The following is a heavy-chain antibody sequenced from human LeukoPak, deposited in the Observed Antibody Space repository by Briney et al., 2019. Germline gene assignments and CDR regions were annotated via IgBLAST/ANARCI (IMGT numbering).Heavy chain of an antibody. V-gene: IGHV1-8*03. Sequence: ASVKVSCKASGYTYTSYDINWVRQATGQGLEWMGWMNPNSGSAGYAQKFQGRVTITRNTSISTAYMELSGLRSEDTAVYYCARGRSTGYPYYFEYWGQGTLVTVSS. D-gene: IGHD5-12*01. J-gene: IGHJ4*02. CDR3: ARGRSTGYPYYFEY. CDR1: GYTYTSYD. CDR2: MNPNSGSA.